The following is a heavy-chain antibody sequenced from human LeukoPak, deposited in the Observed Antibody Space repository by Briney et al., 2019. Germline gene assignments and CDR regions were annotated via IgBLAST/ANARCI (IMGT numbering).Heavy chain of an antibody. CDR3: ARSPPYCSSTSCSWFDH. D-gene: IGHD2-2*01. Sequence: SQTLSLTCTVSGGSISSGGYYWSWIRQHPGKGLEWIGYIYYSGSTYYNPSLKSRITISVDTSKNQFSLKLSSVTAADTALYYCARSPPYCSSTSCSWFDHWGQGTLVTVSS. CDR2: IYYSGST. J-gene: IGHJ5*02. CDR1: GGSISSGGYY. V-gene: IGHV4-31*03.